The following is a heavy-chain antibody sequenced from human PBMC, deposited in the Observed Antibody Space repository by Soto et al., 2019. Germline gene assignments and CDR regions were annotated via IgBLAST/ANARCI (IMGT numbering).Heavy chain of an antibody. V-gene: IGHV1-18*01. Sequence: QVQLVQSGDELKKPGASVKVSCKASDYTSNSYGISWVRKAPGQGLEWMGWLSGDNGDIKYAQKFQGRVTMTTDISTSTVYLELSSLSSDDTAVYFCAGSRGFGFDFWGQGTLVTVSS. J-gene: IGHJ4*02. CDR2: LSGDNGDI. CDR3: AGSRGFGFDF. CDR1: DYTSNSYG. D-gene: IGHD2-15*01.